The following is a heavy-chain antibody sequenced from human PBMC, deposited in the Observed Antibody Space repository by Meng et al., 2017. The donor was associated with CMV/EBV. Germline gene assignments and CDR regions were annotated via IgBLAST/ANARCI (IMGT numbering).Heavy chain of an antibody. D-gene: IGHD5-18*01. V-gene: IGHV1-2*02. J-gene: IGHJ4*02. CDR3: ARGWIQLWLMGY. CDR1: GYTFTGYD. CDR2: INPNSGGT. Sequence: ASVKVSCKASGYTFTGYDINWVRQAPGQGLEWMGWINPNSGGTNYAQKFQGRVTMTRDTSISTAYMELSRLRSDDTAVYYCARGWIQLWLMGYWGQGTLVTVSS.